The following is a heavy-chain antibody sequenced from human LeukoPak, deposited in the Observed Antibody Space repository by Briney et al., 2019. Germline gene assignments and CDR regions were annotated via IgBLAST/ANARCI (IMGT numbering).Heavy chain of an antibody. V-gene: IGHV4-61*02. Sequence: KPSETLSLTCSVSNDSISSGRYYWIWIRQPAGKGLEWIGRIYTSGSTNYNPSLKSRVIISVDTSKNQFSLSLSSVTAADTAVYYCARYIAVAFDYWGQGTLVTVSS. J-gene: IGHJ4*02. CDR1: NDSISSGRYY. CDR2: IYTSGST. D-gene: IGHD6-19*01. CDR3: ARYIAVAFDY.